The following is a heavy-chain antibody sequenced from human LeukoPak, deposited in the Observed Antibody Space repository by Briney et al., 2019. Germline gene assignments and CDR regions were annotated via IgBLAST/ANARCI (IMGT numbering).Heavy chain of an antibody. CDR1: GGSFSGYY. V-gene: IGHV4-34*01. CDR3: ARGRGDGFDY. J-gene: IGHJ4*02. D-gene: IGHD3-16*01. CDR2: INHSGST. Sequence: SETLSLTCAVYGGSFSGYYWSWIRQPPGKGLEWIGEINHSGSTNYNPSLNSRVTISVDTSKNQFSLKLSSVTAADTAVYYWARGRGDGFDYWGQGTLVSVSS.